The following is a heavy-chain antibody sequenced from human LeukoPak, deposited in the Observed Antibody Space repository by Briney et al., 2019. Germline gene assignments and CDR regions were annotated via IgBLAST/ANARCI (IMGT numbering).Heavy chain of an antibody. CDR3: ARAGYSSTWYSIRLDY. CDR1: GFTFSSYA. J-gene: IGHJ4*02. Sequence: GGALRLSCAASGFTFSSYAMHWVRQAPGKGLEYVSAISSNGGNTYYANSVKGRFTISRDNSKNTLYLQMGSLRSEDMTVYYCARAGYSSTWYSIRLDYWGQGTLVTVSS. CDR2: ISSNGGNT. D-gene: IGHD6-13*01. V-gene: IGHV3-64*01.